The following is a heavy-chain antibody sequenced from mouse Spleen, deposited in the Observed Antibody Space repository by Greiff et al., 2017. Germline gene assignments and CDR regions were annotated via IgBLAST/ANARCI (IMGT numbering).Heavy chain of an antibody. CDR2: ISYSGST. CDR1: GYSITSGYD. V-gene: IGHV3-1*01. CDR3: ARGLRYLDY. D-gene: IGHD1-1*01. Sequence: EVQLQQSGPGMVKPSQSLSLTCTVTGYSITSGYDWHWIRHFPGNKLEWMGYISYSGSTNYNPSLKSRISITHDTSKNHFFLKLNSVTTEDTATYYCARGLRYLDYWGQGTTLTVSS. J-gene: IGHJ2*01.